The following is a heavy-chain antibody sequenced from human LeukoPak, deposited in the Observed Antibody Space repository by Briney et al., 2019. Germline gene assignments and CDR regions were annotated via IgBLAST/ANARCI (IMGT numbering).Heavy chain of an antibody. D-gene: IGHD1-1*01. J-gene: IGHJ4*02. CDR1: GYTFSHFG. CDR2: INGYNGNT. CDR3: ARGLDAASGLANFDY. V-gene: IGHV1-18*01. Sequence: ASVKVSCKASGYTFSHFGLNWVRQAPGQGLEWMGWINGYNGNTNCAQKSEGRLSLTTDTATSTVYMELRNLTSDDTAVYFCARGLDAASGLANFDYWGQGTLITVSS.